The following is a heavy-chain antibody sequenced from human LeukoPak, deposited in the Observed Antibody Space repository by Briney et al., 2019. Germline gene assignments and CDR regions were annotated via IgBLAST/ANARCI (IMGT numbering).Heavy chain of an antibody. CDR1: GGSVSGSSYY. CDR3: ARQSREGRMNFYYYYAMDV. V-gene: IGHV4-39*01. Sequence: SETLSLTCTVSGGSVSGSSYYWGWIRQPPGKGLEWIGSIHYRGSTYYNQSLKSRGTISVDTSKNQFSLKLSSVTAADTAVYYCARQSREGRMNFYYYYAMDVWGQGTTVTVSS. CDR2: IHYRGST. D-gene: IGHD1-26*01. J-gene: IGHJ6*02.